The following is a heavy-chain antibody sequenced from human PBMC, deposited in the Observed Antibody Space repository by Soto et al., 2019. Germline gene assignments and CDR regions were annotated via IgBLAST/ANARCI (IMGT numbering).Heavy chain of an antibody. D-gene: IGHD2-15*01. CDR3: ARVSSSIVVVPDYGMDV. CDR2: ISGKNGNT. J-gene: IGHJ6*02. V-gene: IGHV1-18*04. Sequence: QVQLVQSGVEVKKPGASVKVSCKASGYTFISHGISWVRQAPGQGLEWMGWISGKNGNTNYAQKLQGRVTLTTDTSTRTGYRGLRSVRSDDTAVYYCARVSSSIVVVPDYGMDVWGQGTTVTVSS. CDR1: GYTFISHG.